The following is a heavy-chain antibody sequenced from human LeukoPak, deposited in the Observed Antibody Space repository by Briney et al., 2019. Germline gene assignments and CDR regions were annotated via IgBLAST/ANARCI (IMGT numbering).Heavy chain of an antibody. CDR1: GGSFSDYY. Sequence: SDTLSLTCALYGGSFSDYYWTWIRQAPGKGLEWIGEINRGDYNPSLKSRVTISVDTSKNQFSLKLTSVTAADTGVYYCARGSSHFDKWGQGTLVTVSS. CDR3: ARGSSHFDK. CDR2: INRG. J-gene: IGHJ4*02. V-gene: IGHV4-34*01.